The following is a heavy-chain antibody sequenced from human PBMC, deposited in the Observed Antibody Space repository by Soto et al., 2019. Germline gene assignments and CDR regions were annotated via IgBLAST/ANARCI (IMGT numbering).Heavy chain of an antibody. CDR3: AKGGRQWLVTSVFND. Sequence: GGSLRLSCAASGFTFSSYSMNWVRQAPGKGLEWVSSISSSRSYIYYADSVKGRFTISRDSSKNTVSLEMTNLRAEDTAVYYCAKGGRQWLVTSVFNDWGQGAPVTVSS. J-gene: IGHJ4*02. CDR2: ISSSRSYI. D-gene: IGHD6-19*01. V-gene: IGHV3-21*01. CDR1: GFTFSSYS.